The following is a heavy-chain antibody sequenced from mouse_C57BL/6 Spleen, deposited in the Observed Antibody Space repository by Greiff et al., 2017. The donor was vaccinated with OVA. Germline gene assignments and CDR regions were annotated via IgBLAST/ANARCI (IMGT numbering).Heavy chain of an antibody. CDR2: INYDGSST. CDR3: ARVRATVVARDWYFDV. J-gene: IGHJ1*03. CDR1: GFTFSDYY. V-gene: IGHV5-16*01. Sequence: EVKLQESEGGLVQPGSSMKLSCTASGFTFSDYYMAWVRQVPEKGLEWVANINYDGSSTYYLDSLKSRFIISRDNAKNILYLQMSSLKSEDTATYYCARVRATVVARDWYFDVWGTGTTVTVSS. D-gene: IGHD1-1*01.